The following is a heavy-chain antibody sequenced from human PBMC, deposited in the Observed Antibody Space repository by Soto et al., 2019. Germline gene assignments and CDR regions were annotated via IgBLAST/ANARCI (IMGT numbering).Heavy chain of an antibody. D-gene: IGHD3-10*01. J-gene: IGHJ4*02. Sequence: QVQLQESGPGLVKPSQTLSLTCTVSGGSISSGDYYWSWIRQPPGKGLEWIGYIYYSGSTFYNPSLKSRVTISVDTSKNQFSLKLSSVTAADTAVYYCARVGGFGATTIDYWGQGTLVTVSS. CDR2: IYYSGST. V-gene: IGHV4-30-4*01. CDR1: GGSISSGDYY. CDR3: ARVGGFGATTIDY.